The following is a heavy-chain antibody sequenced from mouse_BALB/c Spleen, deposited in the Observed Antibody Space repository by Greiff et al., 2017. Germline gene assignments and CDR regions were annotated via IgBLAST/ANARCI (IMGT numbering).Heavy chain of an antibody. D-gene: IGHD3-2*01. Sequence: VQLKQSGGGLVQPGGSRKLSCAASGFTFSDYGMAWVRQAPGKGPEWVAFISNLAYSIYYADTVTGRFTISRENAKNTLYLEMSSLRSEDTAMYYCARAKTARATWFAYWGQGTLVTVSA. V-gene: IGHV5-15*02. J-gene: IGHJ3*01. CDR3: ARAKTARATWFAY. CDR1: GFTFSDYG. CDR2: ISNLAYSI.